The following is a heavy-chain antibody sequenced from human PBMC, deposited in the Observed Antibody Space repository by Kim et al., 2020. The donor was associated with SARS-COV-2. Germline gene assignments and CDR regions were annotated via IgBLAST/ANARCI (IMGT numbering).Heavy chain of an antibody. CDR3: EKALDYNYESSLDY. D-gene: IGHD3-22*01. J-gene: IGHJ4*02. CDR2: TSYDGGNI. V-gene: IGHV3-30*18. Sequence: GGSLRLSCAASGFSFSTYGMHWVRQAPGKGLEWVALTSYDGGNIYHADSVRGRFTVSRDNSKNTVYLQMNSLRDDDTAVYFCEKALDYNYESSLDYWGQGTLVTVSS. CDR1: GFSFSTYG.